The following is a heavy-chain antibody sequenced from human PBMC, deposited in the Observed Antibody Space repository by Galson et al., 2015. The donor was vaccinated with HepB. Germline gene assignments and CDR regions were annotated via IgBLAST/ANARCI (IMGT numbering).Heavy chain of an antibody. Sequence: SLRLSCAASGFTFTHYAMTWVRRAPGKGLEWVSSISHSGNSTYYSDFVRGRFAISRDSSKNTLYLQMNSLRGEDTAVYHCARDPRFCSRSSCNSTHHLHHDLDVWGQGTMVTVSS. CDR1: GFTFTHYA. V-gene: IGHV3-23*01. D-gene: IGHD2-2*01. CDR3: ARDPRFCSRSSCNSTHHLHHDLDV. CDR2: ISHSGNST. J-gene: IGHJ6*02.